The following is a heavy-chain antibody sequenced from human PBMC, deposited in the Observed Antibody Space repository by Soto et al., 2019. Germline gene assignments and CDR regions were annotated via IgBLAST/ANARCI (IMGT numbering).Heavy chain of an antibody. V-gene: IGHV2-5*01. J-gene: IGHJ4*02. CDR1: GFSFSTSGVG. Sequence: QITLKESGPTLVKPTQTLTLTCNFSGFSFSTSGVGVGWIRQPPGKALEWLALIYWHDDERYSPSLQSRFSITKDTSKNQVVLTMTDMDPMDTATYYCAREYTYDFDHWGQGTLITVSS. D-gene: IGHD6-6*01. CDR2: IYWHDDE. CDR3: AREYTYDFDH.